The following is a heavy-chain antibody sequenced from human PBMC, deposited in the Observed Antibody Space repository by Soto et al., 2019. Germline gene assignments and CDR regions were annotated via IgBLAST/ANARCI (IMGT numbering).Heavy chain of an antibody. CDR1: GGSVSSGSYY. CDR3: ARTRITMVRGVMGAHYYYYGMDV. J-gene: IGHJ6*02. Sequence: SETLSLTCTVSGGSVSSGSYYWSWIRQPPGKGLEWIGYIYYSGSTNYNPSLKSRVTISVDTSKNQFSLKLSSVTAADTAVYYCARTRITMVRGVMGAHYYYYGMDVWGQGTTVTV. V-gene: IGHV4-61*01. CDR2: IYYSGST. D-gene: IGHD3-10*01.